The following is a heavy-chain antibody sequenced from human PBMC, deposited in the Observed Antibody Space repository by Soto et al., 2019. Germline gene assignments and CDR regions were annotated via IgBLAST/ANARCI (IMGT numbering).Heavy chain of an antibody. CDR2: VSAYTGDT. CDR1: GYTLYSYG. CDR3: AGELYIREVWFDP. Sequence: GQLVQSGGAVKKPGASLRLYCKASGYTLYSYGIAWVRQAPGQGLEWVGWVSAYTGDTKYSQKFQDRVTMTTDTSASTAYMELRSLTYDDTAVYYGAGELYIREVWFDPWGPGTLVSVS. D-gene: IGHD3-3*02. V-gene: IGHV1-18*01. J-gene: IGHJ5*02.